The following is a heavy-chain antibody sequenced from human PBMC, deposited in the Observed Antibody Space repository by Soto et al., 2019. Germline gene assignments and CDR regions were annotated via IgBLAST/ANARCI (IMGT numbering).Heavy chain of an antibody. CDR2: IYYSGST. V-gene: IGHV4-39*01. J-gene: IGHJ4*02. CDR1: GVSISSSSYY. CDR3: ARTYSSSSEIDY. D-gene: IGHD6-6*01. Sequence: SETLSLTCTVSGVSISSSSYYWGWIRQPPGKGLEWIGSIYYSGSTYYNPSLKSRVTISVDTSKNQFSLKLSSVTAADTAVYYCARTYSSSSEIDYWGQGTLVTVSS.